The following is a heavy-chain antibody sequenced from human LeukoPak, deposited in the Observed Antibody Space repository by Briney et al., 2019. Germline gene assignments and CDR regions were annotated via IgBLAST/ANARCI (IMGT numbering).Heavy chain of an antibody. J-gene: IGHJ4*02. CDR3: ARAIQMATSNDY. CDR2: INPNSGDT. CDR1: GYTFTDYY. D-gene: IGHD5-24*01. Sequence: ASVKVSCKASGYTFTDYYMNWVRQAPGQGLEWMGWINPNSGDTNSTQNLQGRITMYRDTSISTAYMELSRLRSDDTAVYYCARAIQMATSNDYWGQGTLVTVSS. V-gene: IGHV1-2*02.